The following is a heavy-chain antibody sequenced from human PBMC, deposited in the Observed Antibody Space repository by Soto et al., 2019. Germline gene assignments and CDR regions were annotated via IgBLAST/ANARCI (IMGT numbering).Heavy chain of an antibody. V-gene: IGHV1-18*01. CDR2: ISAYNGNT. D-gene: IGHD3-3*01. Sequence: ASVKVSCKASGYTFTSYGISWVRQAPGQGLEWMGWISAYNGNTNYAQKFQGRVTITRDTSASTAYMELSSLRSEDTAVYYCARDLHHNRYYDFWSGYYYYYYGMDVWGQGTTVTVSS. CDR1: GYTFTSYG. J-gene: IGHJ6*02. CDR3: ARDLHHNRYYDFWSGYYYYYYGMDV.